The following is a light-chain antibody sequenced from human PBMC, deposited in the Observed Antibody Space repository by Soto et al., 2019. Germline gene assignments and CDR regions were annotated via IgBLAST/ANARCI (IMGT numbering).Light chain of an antibody. Sequence: EFVLTQSPATLSLSPGERATLSCRASQSVRSSLAWYQQKPGQAPRLLIYDASNRATGIPARFSGSGSGTDFTLTISSLEPEDFPVYYCQQRSSWLLTFGGGTKVDIK. CDR3: QQRSSWLLT. J-gene: IGKJ4*01. CDR2: DAS. V-gene: IGKV3-11*01. CDR1: QSVRSS.